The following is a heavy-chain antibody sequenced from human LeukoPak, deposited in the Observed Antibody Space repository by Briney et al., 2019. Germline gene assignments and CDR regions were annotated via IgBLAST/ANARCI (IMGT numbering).Heavy chain of an antibody. CDR2: INPDGTST. CDR1: GFTFSSSW. D-gene: IGHD3-10*02. CDR3: VRMFSGPLDY. Sequence: GGSLRLSCAASGFTFSSSWMHWVRQAPGKGLVWVSRINPDGTSTSYADSVKGQFTISRDDAKNTLYLQMNSLRAEDTAVYYCVRMFSGPLDYWGQGTLVTVSS. V-gene: IGHV3-74*01. J-gene: IGHJ4*02.